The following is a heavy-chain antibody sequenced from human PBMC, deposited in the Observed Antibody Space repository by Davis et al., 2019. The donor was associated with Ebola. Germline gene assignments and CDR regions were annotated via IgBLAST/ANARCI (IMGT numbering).Heavy chain of an antibody. CDR3: AREPIVVVPAATTPPPNEPNFDY. J-gene: IGHJ4*02. CDR2: INPSGGST. V-gene: IGHV1-46*01. CDR1: GYTFTSYY. D-gene: IGHD2-2*01. Sequence: ASVKVSCKASGYTFTSYYMHWVRQAPGQGLEWMGIINPSGGSTSYAQKFQGWVTMTRDTSISTAYMELSRLRSGDTAVYYCAREPIVVVPAATTPPPNEPNFDYWGQGTLVTVSS.